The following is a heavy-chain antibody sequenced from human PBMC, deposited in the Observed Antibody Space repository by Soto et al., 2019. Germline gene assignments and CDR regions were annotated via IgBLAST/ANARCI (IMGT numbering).Heavy chain of an antibody. D-gene: IGHD3-22*01. CDR2: IYPGDSDT. Sequence: PGESLKISCKGSGYSFTSYWIGWVRQMPGKGLEWMGIIYPGDSDTRYSPSFQGQVTISADKSISTAYLQWSSLKASDTAMYYCARQIPDYYDSSAPAAFDIWGQGTMVT. CDR1: GYSFTSYW. J-gene: IGHJ3*02. CDR3: ARQIPDYYDSSAPAAFDI. V-gene: IGHV5-51*01.